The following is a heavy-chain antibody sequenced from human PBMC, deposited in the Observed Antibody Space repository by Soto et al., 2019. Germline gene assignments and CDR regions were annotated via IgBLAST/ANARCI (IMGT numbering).Heavy chain of an antibody. CDR2: IIPILGIA. Sequence: ASVKVSCKASGGTFSSYTISWVRQAPGQGLEWMGRIIPILGIANYAQKFQGRVTITADKSTSTAYMELSSLRSEDTAVYYCARDPLYCSSTSCYTSFDYWGQGTLVTVSS. V-gene: IGHV1-69*04. CDR3: ARDPLYCSSTSCYTSFDY. J-gene: IGHJ4*02. D-gene: IGHD2-2*02. CDR1: GGTFSSYT.